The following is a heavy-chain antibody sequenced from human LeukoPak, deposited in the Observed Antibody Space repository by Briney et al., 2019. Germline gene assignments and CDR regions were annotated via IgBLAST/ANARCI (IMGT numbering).Heavy chain of an antibody. Sequence: GASVKVSRKPSGYTLTGYYMHWVRQAPGQGLEWVGWINPNNGGTNYAQKFQGRVTMTRGTSTSTAYMELSRLTSDDTAVYYCARGSSSWYVDPLHDYGGQRTLVAVS. CDR2: INPNNGGT. CDR3: ARGSSSWYVDPLHDY. J-gene: IGHJ4*02. D-gene: IGHD6-13*01. CDR1: GYTLTGYY. V-gene: IGHV1-2*02.